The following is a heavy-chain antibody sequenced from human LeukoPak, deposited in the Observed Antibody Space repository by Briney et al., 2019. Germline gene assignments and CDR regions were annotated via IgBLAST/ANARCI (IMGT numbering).Heavy chain of an antibody. CDR3: ARGAAPMVRGANPSNWFDP. CDR2: INPSGGST. CDR1: GYTFTSYY. D-gene: IGHD3-10*01. J-gene: IGHJ5*02. V-gene: IGHV1-46*01. Sequence: GASVKVSCKASGYTFTSYYMHWVRQAPGQGLEWMGIINPSGGSTSYAQKFQGRVTMTRDTSTSTVYMELSSLRSEDTAVYYCARGAAPMVRGANPSNWFDPWGQGTLVTVSS.